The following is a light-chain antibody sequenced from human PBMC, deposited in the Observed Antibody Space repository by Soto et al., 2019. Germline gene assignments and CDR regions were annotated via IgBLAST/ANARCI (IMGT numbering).Light chain of an antibody. CDR2: LGS. Sequence: VMTQSPPSLPVTPVEPASISCGSSQSLLHSNGLQYLDWYLQKPGQSPQLLIYLGSNRASRVPDSFSGSGSGTDFTLKISRVEAEDVGIYYCMQPLQSPWTFGQGTKVDIK. CDR1: QSLLHSNGLQY. J-gene: IGKJ1*01. V-gene: IGKV2-28*01. CDR3: MQPLQSPWT.